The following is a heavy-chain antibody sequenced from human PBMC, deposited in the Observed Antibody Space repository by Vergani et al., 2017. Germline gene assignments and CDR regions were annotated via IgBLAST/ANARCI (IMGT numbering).Heavy chain of an antibody. CDR1: GFDFKNFG. CDR3: AGPQGTSAYYYGGFDY. Sequence: QVQVVESGGGVVQPGKSLRLACTASGFDFKNFGMQWVRQAPGKGLEWVAVIWFDGSKTYYADSVKGRFTISRDNSKNVVYLEMNNVRAEDTALYYCAGPQGTSAYYYGGFDYWGQGILVTVSS. D-gene: IGHD3-22*01. J-gene: IGHJ4*02. V-gene: IGHV3-33*01. CDR2: IWFDGSKT.